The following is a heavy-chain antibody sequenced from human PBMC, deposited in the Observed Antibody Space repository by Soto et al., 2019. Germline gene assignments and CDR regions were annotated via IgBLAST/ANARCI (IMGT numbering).Heavy chain of an antibody. CDR2: INSDGIST. CDR3: ARPKELRSGYYLGH. J-gene: IGHJ4*02. Sequence: GGSLRLSCAASGFTFSSYGIHWVRQAPGKGLVWVSRINSDGISTSYAESVKGRFTISRENAKNTLYLQMNSLRAEDTAVYYCARPKELRSGYYLGHWGQGTLVAVSS. D-gene: IGHD3-3*01. V-gene: IGHV3-74*01. CDR1: GFTFSSYG.